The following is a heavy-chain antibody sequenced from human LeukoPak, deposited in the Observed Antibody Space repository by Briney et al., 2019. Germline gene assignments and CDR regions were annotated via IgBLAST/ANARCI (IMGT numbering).Heavy chain of an antibody. CDR3: AKELEMATIFRNYYYGMDV. J-gene: IGHJ6*02. CDR1: GFSFSDYW. V-gene: IGHV3-7*03. Sequence: GGSLRLSCVASGFSFSDYWMMWVRQAPGKGPEWVSSIKGDGSVRLYLDSVEGRFAISRDNAKNSLYLQMNGLRAEDTAVYYCAKELEMATIFRNYYYGMDVWGQGTTVTVSS. D-gene: IGHD5-24*01. CDR2: IKGDGSVR.